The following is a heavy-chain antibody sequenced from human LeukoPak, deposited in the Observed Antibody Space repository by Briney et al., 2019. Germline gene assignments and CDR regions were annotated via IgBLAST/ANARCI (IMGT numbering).Heavy chain of an antibody. D-gene: IGHD3-16*02. CDR2: MLYSGST. V-gene: IGHV4-59*08. CDR1: GASISNYY. CDR3: ARSDIWGSYRFLDY. Sequence: SETLSLTCTVSGASISNYYWSWIRQSPAKGLEWIGYMLYSGSTNQNPSLRSRVTISVDTSKNQVSLKLSSVTAADTAVYYCARSDIWGSYRFLDYWGQGALVTVSS. J-gene: IGHJ4*02.